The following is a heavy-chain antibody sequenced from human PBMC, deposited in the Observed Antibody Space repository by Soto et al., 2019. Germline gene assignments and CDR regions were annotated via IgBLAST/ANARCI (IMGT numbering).Heavy chain of an antibody. CDR2: INSDGSST. V-gene: IGHV3-74*01. Sequence: GGSLRLSCAASGFTFSSYWVHWVRQAPGKGLVWVSRINSDGSSTSYADSVKGRFTISRDNAKNTLYLQMNSLRAEDTAVYYCARTYCSGGSCYYYGMDVWGQGTTVTVS. D-gene: IGHD2-15*01. J-gene: IGHJ6*02. CDR1: GFTFSSYW. CDR3: ARTYCSGGSCYYYGMDV.